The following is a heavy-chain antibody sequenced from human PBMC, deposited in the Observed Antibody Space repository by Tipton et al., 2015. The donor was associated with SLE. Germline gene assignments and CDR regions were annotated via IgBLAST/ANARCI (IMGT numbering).Heavy chain of an antibody. CDR3: ARDSSGGYNWFDP. D-gene: IGHD3-22*01. Sequence: TLSLTCTVSGSSITAYYWTWIRQPPGKGLEWIGYVYYSGTTNYNPSLKSRVTISVDTSKNQFSLKLSPVTAADTAVYYCARDSSGGYNWFDPWGQGTLVTVSS. CDR1: GSSITAYY. V-gene: IGHV4-59*01. J-gene: IGHJ5*02. CDR2: VYYSGTT.